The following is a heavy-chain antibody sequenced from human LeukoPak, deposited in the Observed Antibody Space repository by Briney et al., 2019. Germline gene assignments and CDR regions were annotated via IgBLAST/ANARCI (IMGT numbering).Heavy chain of an antibody. CDR2: IRQDGSSK. Sequence: GGSLRLSCVASGFTFSTSWMTWVRQAPGKGLEWVANIRQDGSSKYYVDSVKGRFTISRDNAENSLYLQMNSLRVEDTAVYYCARDLSYFDYWGQGALVTVSS. CDR1: GFTFSTSW. J-gene: IGHJ4*02. CDR3: ARDLSYFDY. V-gene: IGHV3-7*01.